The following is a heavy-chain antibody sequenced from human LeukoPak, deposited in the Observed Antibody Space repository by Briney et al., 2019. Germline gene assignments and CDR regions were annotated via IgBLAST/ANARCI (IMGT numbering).Heavy chain of an antibody. Sequence: GESLKISCKGSGYSFTSYWIGWVRQMPGKGLEWMGIIYPGDSDTRYSPPFQGQVTISADKSISTAYLQWSSLKASDTAMYYCARLCAMTNDAFDIWGQGTMVTVSS. D-gene: IGHD4-11*01. V-gene: IGHV5-51*01. CDR2: IYPGDSDT. CDR1: GYSFTSYW. CDR3: ARLCAMTNDAFDI. J-gene: IGHJ3*02.